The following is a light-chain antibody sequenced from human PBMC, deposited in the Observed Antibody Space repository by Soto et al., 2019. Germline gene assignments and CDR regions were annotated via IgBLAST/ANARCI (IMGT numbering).Light chain of an antibody. V-gene: IGLV1-44*01. J-gene: IGLJ3*02. Sequence: QAVVTQPPSASGTPGQRVIISCSGSSSNIGTNTVTWYQHLPTTAPKLLIYSDNQRPSGVPDRFSASKSGTSASLAISGLQSEDEADYYCATWDDSLDGLVFGGGTKLTVL. CDR1: SSNIGTNT. CDR2: SDN. CDR3: ATWDDSLDGLV.